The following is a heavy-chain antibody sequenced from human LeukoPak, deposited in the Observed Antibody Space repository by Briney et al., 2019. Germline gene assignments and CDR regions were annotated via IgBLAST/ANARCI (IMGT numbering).Heavy chain of an antibody. J-gene: IGHJ4*02. Sequence: GGSLRLPCAASGFPFRSYAMSCVRQAPGKGLEWVSAISGSGGSTYYADSVKCRFTISRDNSKNTLYLQMNSLRAEDTAVYYCAKLDYDILTGNFDYWGQGTLVTVSS. CDR3: AKLDYDILTGNFDY. CDR1: GFPFRSYA. V-gene: IGHV3-23*01. CDR2: ISGSGGST. D-gene: IGHD3-9*01.